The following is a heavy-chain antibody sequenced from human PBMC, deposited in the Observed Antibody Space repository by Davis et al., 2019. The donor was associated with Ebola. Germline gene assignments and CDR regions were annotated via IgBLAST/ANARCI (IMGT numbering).Heavy chain of an antibody. CDR3: ARVYGSGSYFYYYYGMDV. D-gene: IGHD3-10*01. CDR2: LNPSGGST. V-gene: IGHV1-46*01. Sequence: ASVTVSCMASVCTFSSYAISWLRQAPGQGLEWLGILNPSGGSTSYAQKFQGRVTMTRDTSTSTVYMELSSLRSEDTAVYYCARVYGSGSYFYYYYGMDVWGQGTTVTVSS. CDR1: VCTFSSYA. J-gene: IGHJ6*02.